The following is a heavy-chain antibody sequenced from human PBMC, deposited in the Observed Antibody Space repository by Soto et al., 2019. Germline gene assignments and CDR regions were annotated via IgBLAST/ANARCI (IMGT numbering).Heavy chain of an antibody. Sequence: GGSLRLSCAVSGFTVSSNCMTWVRQAPGKGLETVSDIYNDGRTYYADSVKGRFTISRDNSYNTLYLQMNSLRAEDTAVYYCATRQRSGYYYGMDVWGQGTTVTVSS. CDR1: GFTVSSNC. J-gene: IGHJ6*02. CDR3: ATRQRSGYYYGMDV. CDR2: IYNDGRT. D-gene: IGHD6-25*01. V-gene: IGHV3-53*01.